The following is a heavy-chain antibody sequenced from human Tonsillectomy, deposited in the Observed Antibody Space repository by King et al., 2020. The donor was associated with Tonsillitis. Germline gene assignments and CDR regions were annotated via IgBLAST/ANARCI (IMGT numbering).Heavy chain of an antibody. V-gene: IGHV4-34*01. J-gene: IGHJ4*02. CDR3: ARGRVDLEGYSYGLHFFDY. D-gene: IGHD5-18*01. CDR1: GGSFSGYY. Sequence: VQLQQWGAGLLKPSETLSLTCAVYGGSFSGYYWSWIRQPPGKGLEWIGEINHSGSTNYNPSLKSRVTISVDTSKNQFSLKLSSVTAADTAVYYCARGRVDLEGYSYGLHFFDYWGQGTLVTVSS. CDR2: INHSGST.